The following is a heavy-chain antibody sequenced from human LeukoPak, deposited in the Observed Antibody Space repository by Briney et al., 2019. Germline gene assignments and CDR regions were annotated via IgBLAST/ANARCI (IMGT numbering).Heavy chain of an antibody. Sequence: GASVKVSCKVSGYTLTELSMHWVRQAPGKGLEWMGGFDPEDGETIYAQKFQGRVTITRNTSISTAYMELSSLRSEDTAVYYCARTRGYSGYDSDYWGQGTLVTVSS. CDR3: ARTRGYSGYDSDY. CDR1: GYTLTELS. V-gene: IGHV1-24*01. D-gene: IGHD5-12*01. CDR2: FDPEDGET. J-gene: IGHJ4*02.